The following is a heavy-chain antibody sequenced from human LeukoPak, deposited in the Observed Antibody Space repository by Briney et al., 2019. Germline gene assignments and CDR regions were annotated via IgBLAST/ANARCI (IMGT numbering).Heavy chain of an antibody. CDR2: IYHSGTT. V-gene: IGHV4-38-2*02. Sequence: SETLSLTCAVSGYSIRSDYYWGWIWQSPGKGLEWIGSIYHSGTTYYNPSLKSRVTISVDTSKNHFSLKLSSVTAADTAVYYCARDGVAVAGTWGYWFDPWGQGTQVTVSS. J-gene: IGHJ5*02. D-gene: IGHD6-13*01. CDR3: ARDGVAVAGTWGYWFDP. CDR1: GYSIRSDYY.